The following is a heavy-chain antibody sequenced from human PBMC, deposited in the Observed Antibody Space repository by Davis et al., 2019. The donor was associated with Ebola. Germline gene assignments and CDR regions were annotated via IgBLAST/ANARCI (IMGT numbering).Heavy chain of an antibody. CDR1: GFTFSSYW. D-gene: IGHD2-15*01. CDR3: ATEAKRSSTRHFDF. Sequence: HTGGSLRLSCAASGFTFSSYWMHWVRQAPGKGLMWVSHIYSDGSVTAYADSVRGRFTISRDNAKNTLYLQMNSLGAEDTAVYYCATEAKRSSTRHFDFWGQGTLVTVSS. J-gene: IGHJ4*02. V-gene: IGHV3-74*01. CDR2: IYSDGSVT.